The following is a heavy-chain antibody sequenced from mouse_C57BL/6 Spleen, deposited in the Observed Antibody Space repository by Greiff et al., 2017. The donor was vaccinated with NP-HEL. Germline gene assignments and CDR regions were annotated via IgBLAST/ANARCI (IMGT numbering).Heavy chain of an antibody. J-gene: IGHJ2*01. D-gene: IGHD1-1*01. CDR2: ISSGGDYI. V-gene: IGHV5-9-1*02. CDR1: GFTFSSYA. Sequence: EVMLVESGEGLVKPGGSLKLSCAASGFTFSSYAMSWVRQTPEKRLEWVAYISSGGDYIYYADTVKGRFTISRDNARNTLYLQMSSLKSEDTAMYYCTREAYYGSTYYLDYWGQGTTLTVSS. CDR3: TREAYYGSTYYLDY.